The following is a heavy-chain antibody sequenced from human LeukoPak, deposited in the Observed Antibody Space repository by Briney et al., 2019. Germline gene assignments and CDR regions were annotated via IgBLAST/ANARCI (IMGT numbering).Heavy chain of an antibody. Sequence: SETLSLTCAVYGGSFSAYYWSWIRQPPGEGLEWIGKIYYIGSTSYTPSPKSRVTISIDTSKNQFSLQLSAVTAADTPVCYSARSVKGSSWYLGYYFYYWGEGNLVTVSS. CDR1: GGSFSAYY. D-gene: IGHD6-13*01. CDR3: ARSVKGSSWYLGYYFYY. J-gene: IGHJ4*02. V-gene: IGHV4-34*01. CDR2: IYYIGST.